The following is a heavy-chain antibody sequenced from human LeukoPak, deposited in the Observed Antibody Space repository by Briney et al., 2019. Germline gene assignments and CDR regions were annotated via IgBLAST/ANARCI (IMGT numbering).Heavy chain of an antibody. V-gene: IGHV3-53*01. CDR1: GFTVDSNY. CDR3: ARGPFDGGYLEY. D-gene: IGHD3-22*01. J-gene: IGHJ4*02. CDR2: IYSGGST. Sequence: GGSLRLSCAASGFTVDSNYMSWVRQAPGKVLEWVSVIYSGGSTYYADSVKGRFTISRDNSKNTLCLQMNTLRAEDTAVYYCARGPFDGGYLEYWGQGTLVTVSS.